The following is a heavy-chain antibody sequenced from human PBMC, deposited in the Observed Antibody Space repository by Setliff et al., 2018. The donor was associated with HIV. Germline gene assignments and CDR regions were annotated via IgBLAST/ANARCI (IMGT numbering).Heavy chain of an antibody. J-gene: IGHJ4*02. CDR3: ARDSAEGATGY. V-gene: IGHV3-7*03. Sequence: GGSLRLSCACSGFSFGDYWMTWVRQAPGKGLEWVASIREDATSKYYADSVKGRFTISRDNAKNSLYLQMNSLRAEDTALYYCARDSAEGATGYWGQGTLVTVSS. D-gene: IGHD1-26*01. CDR2: IREDATSK. CDR1: GFSFGDYW.